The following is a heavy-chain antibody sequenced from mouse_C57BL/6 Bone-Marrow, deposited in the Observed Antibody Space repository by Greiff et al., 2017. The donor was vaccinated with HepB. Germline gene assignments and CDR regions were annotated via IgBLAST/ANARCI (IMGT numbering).Heavy chain of an antibody. D-gene: IGHD2-3*01. CDR2: IDPSDSYT. CDR3: ARYPDGYYWYFDV. J-gene: IGHJ1*03. V-gene: IGHV1-50*01. CDR1: GYTFTSYW. Sequence: QVQLQQPGAELVKPGASVKLSCKASGYTFTSYWMQWVKQRPGQGLEWIGEIDPSDSYTNYNQKFKGKATLTVDTSSSTAYMQLSSLTSEDSAVYYCARYPDGYYWYFDVWGTGTTVTVSS.